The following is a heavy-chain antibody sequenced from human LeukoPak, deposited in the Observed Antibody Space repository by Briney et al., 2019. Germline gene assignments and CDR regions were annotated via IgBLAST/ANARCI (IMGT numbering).Heavy chain of an antibody. CDR1: GFTFSSYG. J-gene: IGHJ4*02. Sequence: GGSLRLSCAASGFTFSSYGMHWVRQAPGKGLEWVAVISYDGSNKYYADSVKGRFTISRDNSKNTLYLQMNSLRAEDTAVYYCARAGRVVVPAAMTYFDYWGQGTLVTVSS. CDR2: ISYDGSNK. D-gene: IGHD2-2*01. CDR3: ARAGRVVVPAAMTYFDY. V-gene: IGHV3-30*03.